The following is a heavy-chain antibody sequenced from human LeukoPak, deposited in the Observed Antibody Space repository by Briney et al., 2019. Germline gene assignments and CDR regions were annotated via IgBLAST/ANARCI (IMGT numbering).Heavy chain of an antibody. Sequence: SATLSLTCTVSGDSVSSSSYYWGWIRQPPGQGLEWIGSIYYSGTTSYNPSLKSRVTISVDTSKNQFSLMLTSVTASDTAVYFCGGAATGTVGWFDPWGQGTLVTVSS. CDR1: GDSVSSSSYY. CDR2: IYYSGTT. J-gene: IGHJ5*02. V-gene: IGHV4-39*01. CDR3: GGAATGTVGWFDP. D-gene: IGHD6-13*01.